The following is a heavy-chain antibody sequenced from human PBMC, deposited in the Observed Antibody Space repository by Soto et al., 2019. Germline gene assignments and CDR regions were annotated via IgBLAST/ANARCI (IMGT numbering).Heavy chain of an antibody. CDR1: GGTFSSYA. Sequence: SVKVSCKASGGTFSSYAISWVRQAPGQGLEWMGGIIPIFGTANYAQKFQGRVTITADESTSTAYMELSSLRSEDTAVYYCAVVNSSGYYCPPNFDYWGQGTLVTVSS. D-gene: IGHD3-22*01. CDR3: AVVNSSGYYCPPNFDY. V-gene: IGHV1-69*13. J-gene: IGHJ4*02. CDR2: IIPIFGTA.